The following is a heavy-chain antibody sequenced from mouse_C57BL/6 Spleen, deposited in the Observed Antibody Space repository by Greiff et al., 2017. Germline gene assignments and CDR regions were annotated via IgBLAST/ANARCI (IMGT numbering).Heavy chain of an antibody. Sequence: QVQLQQPGAELVKPGASVKMSCKASGYTFTSYWITWVQQRPGQGLEWIGDIYPGSGSTNYNEKFKSKATLTVDTSSSTAYMQLRSLTSEDSAVYYCAIRLSNYENFDDWGTGTTLTVSS. CDR2: IYPGSGST. CDR3: AIRLSNYENFDD. D-gene: IGHD2-5*01. CDR1: GYTFTSYW. V-gene: IGHV1-55*01. J-gene: IGHJ2*01.